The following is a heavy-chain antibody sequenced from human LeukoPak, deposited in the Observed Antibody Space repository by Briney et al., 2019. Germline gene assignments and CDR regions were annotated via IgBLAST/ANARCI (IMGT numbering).Heavy chain of an antibody. CDR3: AKDLAGSGSYSFDY. CDR2: ISGSGGST. D-gene: IGHD1-26*01. Sequence: LSGGSLRLSCAASGFTFSNYAMNWVRQAPGGGLVWVSAISGSGGSTYYADSVKGRFTISRDNSKNTLYLQMNSLRAEDTAIYYCAKDLAGSGSYSFDYWGQGTLVTVSS. CDR1: GFTFSNYA. V-gene: IGHV3-23*01. J-gene: IGHJ4*02.